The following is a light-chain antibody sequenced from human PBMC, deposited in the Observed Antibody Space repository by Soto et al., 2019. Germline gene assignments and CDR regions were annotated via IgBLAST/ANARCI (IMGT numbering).Light chain of an antibody. CDR2: AAS. CDR3: QQYGGVPLT. J-gene: IGKJ4*01. CDR1: QTVTSAY. V-gene: IGKV3-20*01. Sequence: VLTQSPATLSLSPGERATLSCRASQTVTSAYLAWYRQTPGQPPRLLIYAASTRATGIPHRGCGGGSGTDFTLNIDRLETEEFAVYYGQQYGGVPLTFGGGT.